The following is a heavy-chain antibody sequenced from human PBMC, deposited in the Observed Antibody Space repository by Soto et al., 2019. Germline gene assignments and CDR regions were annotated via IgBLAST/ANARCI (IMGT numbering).Heavy chain of an antibody. J-gene: IGHJ3*02. CDR2: INPATGAA. CDR1: GYPVTAYY. V-gene: IGHV1-2*02. Sequence: QLHLVQSGAVVKKPGASVTVSCSASGYPVTAYYMHWVRQAPGRGLEWMGGINPATGAAKYTQTFQGRFTMARDTATSTVFMELRGLKSEDPAVFSWPGGGGVGVAGSAAFDMWGQGTLVTVSS. CDR3: PGGGGVGVAGSAAFDM. D-gene: IGHD3-3*01.